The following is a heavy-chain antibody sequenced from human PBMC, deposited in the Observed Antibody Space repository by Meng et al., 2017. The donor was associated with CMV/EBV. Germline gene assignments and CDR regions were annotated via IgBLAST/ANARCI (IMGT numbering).Heavy chain of an antibody. Sequence: SGADLLKPPATLSHSCAVSGGSIRGSSYSWGLIRQPPGKGLGWIGSIYYSGSTYYNPSLKRRVTISVDTSKNQFSLKLSSVTAADTAVYYCARGGIAAAVLHWGQGTLVTVSS. CDR1: GGSIRGSSYS. CDR2: IYYSGST. CDR3: ARGGIAAAVLH. V-gene: IGHV4-39*07. D-gene: IGHD6-13*01. J-gene: IGHJ4*02.